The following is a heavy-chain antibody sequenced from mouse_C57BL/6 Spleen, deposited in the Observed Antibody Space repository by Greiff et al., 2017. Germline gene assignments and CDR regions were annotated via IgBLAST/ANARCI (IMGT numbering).Heavy chain of an antibody. D-gene: IGHD2-4*01. V-gene: IGHV10-1*01. Sequence: VKDRFTISRDDSESMLYLQMNNLKTEDTAMYYCVRQGYDYDASWFAYWGQGTLVTVSA. CDR3: VRQGYDYDASWFAY. J-gene: IGHJ3*01.